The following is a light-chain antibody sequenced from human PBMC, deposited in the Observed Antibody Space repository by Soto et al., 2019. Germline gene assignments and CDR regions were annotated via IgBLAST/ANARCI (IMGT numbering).Light chain of an antibody. CDR1: QYINTR. J-gene: IGKJ1*01. CDR2: QTS. V-gene: IGKV3D-15*03. CDR3: HQSQTWPRP. Sequence: VMTQSPATLSSFPGDRVTLSCRASQYINTRLAWYRHRPGQSPRLLIYQTSLRAAGIPARFSASGSGTDFHLIISAVPHEEDSRLLRHQSQTWPRPVGQGTK.